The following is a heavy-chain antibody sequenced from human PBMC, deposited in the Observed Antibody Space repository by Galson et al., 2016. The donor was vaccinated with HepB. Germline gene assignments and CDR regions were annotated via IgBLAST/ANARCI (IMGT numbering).Heavy chain of an antibody. Sequence: QSGAEVKKPGESLKISCKSSGYSFTTYWIAWVRQMPGKGLEWMGNIYPGDSDTSYSSSFQGLVTTSADKSIRTAYLQWSSLKAPDTAMYYCARRGYCSSTSCYGVDYWGQGTLVTVSS. CDR2: IYPGDSDT. CDR1: GYSFTTYW. CDR3: ARRGYCSSTSCYGVDY. D-gene: IGHD2-2*01. V-gene: IGHV5-51*01. J-gene: IGHJ4*02.